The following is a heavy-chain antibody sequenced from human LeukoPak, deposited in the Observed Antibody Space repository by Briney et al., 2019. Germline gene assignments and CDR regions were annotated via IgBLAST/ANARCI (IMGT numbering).Heavy chain of an antibody. CDR1: GFSFSSYD. V-gene: IGHV3-30*02. D-gene: IGHD4-11*01. Sequence: PGGSLRLSCAASGFSFSSYDIHWVRQAPGKGLEWMAIITYDGTNKYYADSVKGRFTISRDNSKNTVYVQMNSLRAEDTAVYYCAKNLGSSNYFGAFDFWGQGTLVTVSS. J-gene: IGHJ4*02. CDR2: ITYDGTNK. CDR3: AKNLGSSNYFGAFDF.